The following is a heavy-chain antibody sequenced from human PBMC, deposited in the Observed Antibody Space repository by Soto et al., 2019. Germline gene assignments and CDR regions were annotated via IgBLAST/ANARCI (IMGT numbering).Heavy chain of an antibody. V-gene: IGHV3-9*01. D-gene: IGHD6-6*01. J-gene: IGHJ6*02. CDR1: GFTFDDYA. CDR2: ISWNSGSI. Sequence: SLRLSCAASGFTFDDYAMHWVRQAPGKGLEWVSGISWNSGSIGYADSVKGRFTISRDNAKNSLYLQMNSLRAEDTALYYCAKDRNALIAARSGGMDVWRQRTTVTVSS. CDR3: AKDRNALIAARSGGMDV.